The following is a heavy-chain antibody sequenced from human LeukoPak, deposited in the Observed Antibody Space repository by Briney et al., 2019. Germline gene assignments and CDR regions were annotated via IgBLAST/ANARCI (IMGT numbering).Heavy chain of an antibody. CDR3: ARSGDIVVVPAAIGDNWFDP. J-gene: IGHJ5*02. CDR2: IIPIFGTA. D-gene: IGHD2-2*01. V-gene: IGHV1-69*05. Sequence: SVKVSCKASGGTFSSYAISWVRQAPGQGLEWMGGIIPIFGTANYAQKFQGRVTITTDESTSTAYMELSSLRSEDTAVYYCARSGDIVVVPAAIGDNWFDPWGQGTLVTVSS. CDR1: GGTFSSYA.